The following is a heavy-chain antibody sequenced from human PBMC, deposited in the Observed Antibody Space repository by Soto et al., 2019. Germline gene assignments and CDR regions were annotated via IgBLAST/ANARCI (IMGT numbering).Heavy chain of an antibody. CDR2: ISYDGSNK. V-gene: IGHV3-30-3*01. J-gene: IGHJ4*02. CDR3: ARAGYSSRWYFDS. Sequence: QVQLVESGGGVVQPGRSLRLSCAASGFTFSSYAMHWVRQAPGKGLEWVAVISYDGSNKYYADSVKGRFTISRDNAKNTLYLQMNSLRAEDTAVYYCARAGYSSRWYFDSWGQGTLVTVSS. CDR1: GFTFSSYA. D-gene: IGHD6-13*01.